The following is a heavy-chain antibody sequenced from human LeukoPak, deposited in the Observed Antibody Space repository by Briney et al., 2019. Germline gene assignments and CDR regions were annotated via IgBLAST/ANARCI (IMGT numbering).Heavy chain of an antibody. D-gene: IGHD6-19*01. J-gene: IGHJ4*02. CDR3: ARYRAVAGTFDY. Sequence: GASVKVSCKASGYTFTSYGISWVRQAPGQGLELMGLISAYNGNTNYAQKLQGRVTMTTDTSTSTAYMELRSLRSDDTAVYYCARYRAVAGTFDYWGQGTLVTVSS. CDR1: GYTFTSYG. CDR2: ISAYNGNT. V-gene: IGHV1-18*01.